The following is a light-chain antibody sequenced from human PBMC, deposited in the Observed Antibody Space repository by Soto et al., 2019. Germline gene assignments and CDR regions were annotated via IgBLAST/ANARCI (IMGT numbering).Light chain of an antibody. CDR1: SSDVGSYNY. J-gene: IGLJ1*01. Sequence: QSALTQPACVSVSPGQSITISCTGTSSDVGSYNYVSWHQQHPGKAPRLMIYASSNRPSGVSHRFSGSRSGNTASLTISGLQAEDEADYFCSSYTSGSTLYVFGSGTKVTVL. V-gene: IGLV2-14*01. CDR3: SSYTSGSTLYV. CDR2: ASS.